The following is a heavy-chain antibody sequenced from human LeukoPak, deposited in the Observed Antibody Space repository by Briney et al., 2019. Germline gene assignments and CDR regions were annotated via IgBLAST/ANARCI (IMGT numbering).Heavy chain of an antibody. Sequence: PGGSLGLSCAASGFTFSNAWMSWVRQAPGKGLEWVGRIKSKTDGGTTDYAAPVKGRFTISRDDSKNTLYLQMNSLKTEDTAVYYCTTDRNPDYGDYGQFDYWGQGTLVTVSS. D-gene: IGHD4-17*01. V-gene: IGHV3-15*01. CDR2: IKSKTDGGTT. J-gene: IGHJ4*02. CDR3: TTDRNPDYGDYGQFDY. CDR1: GFTFSNAW.